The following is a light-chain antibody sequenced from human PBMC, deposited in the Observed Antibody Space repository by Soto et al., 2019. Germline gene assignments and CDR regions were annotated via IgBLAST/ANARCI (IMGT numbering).Light chain of an antibody. V-gene: IGKV1-17*03. J-gene: IGKJ2*01. Sequence: DVQMTQSPSAMSASVGDRVTITCRASQDISRFVAWFQQKPGKAPERLIYDTSSLQPGVPSRFSGSGSGTEFTLAISGLRPEDFANYYCLKHNSYPYTFGQGTKLELK. CDR1: QDISRF. CDR2: DTS. CDR3: LKHNSYPYT.